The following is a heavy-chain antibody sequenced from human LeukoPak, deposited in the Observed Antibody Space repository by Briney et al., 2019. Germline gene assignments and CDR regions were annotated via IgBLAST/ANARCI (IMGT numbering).Heavy chain of an antibody. D-gene: IGHD5-18*01. CDR2: ITWNSDTI. CDR3: ARVGTAMVTIVAPYYMDV. CDR1: GFTFDDYV. J-gene: IGHJ6*03. V-gene: IGHV3-9*01. Sequence: GGSLRLSCAASGFTFDDYVMHWVRQAPGKGLEWVSGITWNSDTIAYADSVKGRFTISRDNAKNSLSLQMNSLRAEDTAVYYCARVGTAMVTIVAPYYMDVWGKGTTVTVSS.